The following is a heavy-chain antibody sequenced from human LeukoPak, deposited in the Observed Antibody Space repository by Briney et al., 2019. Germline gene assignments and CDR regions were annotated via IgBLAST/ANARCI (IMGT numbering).Heavy chain of an antibody. D-gene: IGHD6-19*01. CDR1: GGSISSSSYY. Sequence: SETLSLTCTVSGGSISSSSYYWGWIRQPPGKGLEWIGSIYYSGSTYYNPSLKSRVTISVDTSKNQFSLKLSSVTAADTAVYYCARGGGIAVAGKNFDYWGQGTLVTVSS. V-gene: IGHV4-39*01. J-gene: IGHJ4*02. CDR3: ARGGGIAVAGKNFDY. CDR2: IYYSGST.